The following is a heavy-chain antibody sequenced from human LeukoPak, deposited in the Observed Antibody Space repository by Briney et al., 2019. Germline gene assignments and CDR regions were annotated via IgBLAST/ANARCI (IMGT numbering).Heavy chain of an antibody. CDR2: IGTASDT. V-gene: IGHV3-13*01. Sequence: EKGLEWFSTIGTASDTYYPGSVEGRFTLSRDNAKNSLYLQMNSLTAGDTAVYYCARGPPRGKYYYMDVWGKGTTVTVSS. CDR3: ARGPPRGKYYYMDV. D-gene: IGHD1-1*01. J-gene: IGHJ6*03.